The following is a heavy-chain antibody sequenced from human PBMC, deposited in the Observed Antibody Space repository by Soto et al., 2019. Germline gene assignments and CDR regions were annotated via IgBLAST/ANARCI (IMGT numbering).Heavy chain of an antibody. CDR1: GGSISSSY. D-gene: IGHD6-19*01. CDR2: IYYSGTT. V-gene: IGHV4-59*01. CDR3: ARSVVHQWLVHDAFDV. Sequence: SETLSLTCTVSGGSISSSYWSWIRQSPGKGLEWIAYIYYSGTTNYNPSLESRVTISIDTSKNQFSLRLTSVAAADTAVYYCARSVVHQWLVHDAFDVWGRGTLVTVSS. J-gene: IGHJ3*01.